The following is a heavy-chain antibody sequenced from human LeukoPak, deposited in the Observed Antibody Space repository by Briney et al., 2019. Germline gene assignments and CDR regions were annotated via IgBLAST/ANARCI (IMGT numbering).Heavy chain of an antibody. D-gene: IGHD1-26*01. CDR1: AGTFSSYA. CDR3: ARDPSGSYSYYYYGMDV. J-gene: IGHJ6*02. Sequence: PPASVKVSCKASAGTFSSYAISWVRQAPGQGLEWMGRIIPILGIANYAQKFQGRVTITRDTSASTAYMELSSLRSEDTAVYYCARDPSGSYSYYYYGMDVWGQGTTVTVSS. V-gene: IGHV1-69*04. CDR2: IIPILGIA.